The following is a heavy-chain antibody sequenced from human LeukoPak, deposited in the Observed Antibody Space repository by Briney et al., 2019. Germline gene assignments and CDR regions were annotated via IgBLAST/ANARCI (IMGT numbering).Heavy chain of an antibody. D-gene: IGHD6-13*01. CDR3: ARDYGSIPFTTAEFDY. V-gene: IGHV3-48*01. Sequence: GGSLRLSCAASGFTFSSYWMSGVREAPGKGLEGVSYISSISSTIYYADSVKGLFTVSRDSSKDTLYLQMNSLRAEDTAVYYCARDYGSIPFTTAEFDYWGQGTLVTVSS. J-gene: IGHJ4*02. CDR1: GFTFSSYW. CDR2: ISSISSTI.